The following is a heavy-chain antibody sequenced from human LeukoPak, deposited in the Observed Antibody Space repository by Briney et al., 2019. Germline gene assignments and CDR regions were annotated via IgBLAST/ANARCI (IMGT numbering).Heavy chain of an antibody. D-gene: IGHD6-19*01. V-gene: IGHV3-23*01. CDR3: AKSQQWLPYYFDY. J-gene: IGHJ4*02. CDR2: ISGSGGST. CDR1: GFTFSSYA. Sequence: GGSLRLSCAASGFTFSSYAMHWVRQAPGKGLEWVSTISGSGGSTYYADSVKGRFTISRDNSKNTLYLQMNSLRAEDTAVYYCAKSQQWLPYYFDYWGQGTLVTVSS.